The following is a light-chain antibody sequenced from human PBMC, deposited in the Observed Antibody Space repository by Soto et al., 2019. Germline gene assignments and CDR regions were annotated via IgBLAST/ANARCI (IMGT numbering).Light chain of an antibody. Sequence: EIVMTQSPTTLSVSPGERATLSCRASQSVRDNLVWYQQKPGQAPRLLIYGASTRATGIPARFSGSGSGTEFTLTISSLQSEDFAVYYCQHYDNWPPLFGPGTKVDIK. CDR2: GAS. J-gene: IGKJ3*01. CDR1: QSVRDN. CDR3: QHYDNWPPL. V-gene: IGKV3-15*01.